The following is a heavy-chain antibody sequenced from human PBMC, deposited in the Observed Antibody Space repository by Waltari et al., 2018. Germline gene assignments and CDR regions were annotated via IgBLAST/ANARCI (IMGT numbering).Heavy chain of an antibody. CDR1: GITFSDSS. Sequence: EFQLVDSGGALVQPGGSLKLSCAASGITFSDSSLHWVRQAPGKGLEWVGRIRSEANSYATAFAASVNGRFTIFRDDSKKTAYLQMNTLMSEDTALYYCTRSGTTTVAFDIWGQGTMVTVSS. CDR2: IRSEANSYAT. V-gene: IGHV3-73*01. J-gene: IGHJ3*02. D-gene: IGHD1-1*01. CDR3: TRSGTTTVAFDI.